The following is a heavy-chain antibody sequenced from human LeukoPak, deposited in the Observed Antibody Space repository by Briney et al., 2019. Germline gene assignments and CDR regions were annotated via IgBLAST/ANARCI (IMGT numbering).Heavy chain of an antibody. D-gene: IGHD3-22*01. CDR1: GGTLSSYA. V-gene: IGHV1-69*04. Sequence: SVKVSCKASGGTLSSYAISWVRQAPGQGLEWMGRIIPILGIANYAQKFQGRVTITADKSTSTAYMELSSLRSEDTAVYYCARVPPGYYDSSGYPYYFDYWGQGTLVTVSS. CDR2: IIPILGIA. J-gene: IGHJ4*02. CDR3: ARVPPGYYDSSGYPYYFDY.